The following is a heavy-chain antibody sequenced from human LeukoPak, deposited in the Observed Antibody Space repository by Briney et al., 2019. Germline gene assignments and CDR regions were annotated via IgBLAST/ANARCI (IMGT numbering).Heavy chain of an antibody. V-gene: IGHV4-38-2*02. D-gene: IGHD3-22*01. Sequence: SETLSLTCTVSGYSISSGYYWALIRQRPGKGLEWIGNIYHSGSTYYKPSLKSRVTISVDTSKNQFSLKLTSVTAADTAVYYCARGGYYYDSSGYYFDYWGQGTLATVSS. CDR2: IYHSGST. J-gene: IGHJ4*02. CDR1: GYSISSGYY. CDR3: ARGGYYYDSSGYYFDY.